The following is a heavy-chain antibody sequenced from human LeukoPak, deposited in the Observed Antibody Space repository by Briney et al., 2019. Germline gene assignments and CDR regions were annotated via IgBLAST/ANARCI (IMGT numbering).Heavy chain of an antibody. Sequence: ASVKVSRKASGYTFTDYYMHWVRQAPGQGFEWMGWINPNDGDTNYAQKFQGRDTMTRDTSISTAHMEVSRLRSDDTAVYYCARANFLYCSSSTCLFDYWGQGTLVTVSS. D-gene: IGHD2-2*01. V-gene: IGHV1-2*02. CDR1: GYTFTDYY. CDR3: ARANFLYCSSSTCLFDY. CDR2: INPNDGDT. J-gene: IGHJ4*02.